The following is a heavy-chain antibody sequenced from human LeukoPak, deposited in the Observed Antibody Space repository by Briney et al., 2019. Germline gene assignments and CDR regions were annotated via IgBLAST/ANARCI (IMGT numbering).Heavy chain of an antibody. CDR2: ISGSGGST. V-gene: IGHV3-23*01. D-gene: IGHD4-17*01. CDR1: GFTFSTYA. CDR3: VKAGGGYGDYETDY. J-gene: IGHJ4*02. Sequence: GGSLRLSCAASGFTFSTYAMSWVRQAPGKGLEWVSVISGSGGSTYYADSMKGRFTISRDNSENTLYLQMSSLRAEDTAVYYCVKAGGGYGDYETDYWGQGTLVTVSS.